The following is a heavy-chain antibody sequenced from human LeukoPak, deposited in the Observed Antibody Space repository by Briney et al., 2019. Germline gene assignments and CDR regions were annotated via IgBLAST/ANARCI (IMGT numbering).Heavy chain of an antibody. Sequence: SETLSLTCTVSGGSISSSSYYWGWIRQPPGKGLEWIGSIYYSGSTYYNPSLKSRVTISVDTSKNQFSLKLSSVTAADTAVYYCARVSRVRYFDWLFSHNWFDPWGQGTLVTVSS. CDR2: IYYSGST. CDR1: GGSISSSSYY. CDR3: ARVSRVRYFDWLFSHNWFDP. J-gene: IGHJ5*02. V-gene: IGHV4-39*07. D-gene: IGHD3-9*01.